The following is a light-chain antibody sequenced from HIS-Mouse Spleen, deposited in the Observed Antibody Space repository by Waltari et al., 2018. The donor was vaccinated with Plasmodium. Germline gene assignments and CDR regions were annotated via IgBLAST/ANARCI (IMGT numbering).Light chain of an antibody. CDR1: SSDVGSNHL. V-gene: IGLV2-23*03. J-gene: IGLJ2*01. CDR2: EGS. CDR3: CSYAGSSTFVV. Sequence: QSALTQPASVSGSPGQSITISCPGPSSDVGSNHLVSRYQQHPGKAPKLMIYEGSKRPSGVSNRFSGSKSGNTASLTISGLQAEDEADYYCCSYAGSSTFVVFGGGTKLTVL.